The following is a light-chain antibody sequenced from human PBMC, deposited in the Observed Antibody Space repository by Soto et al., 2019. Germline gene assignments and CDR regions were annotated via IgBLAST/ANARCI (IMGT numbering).Light chain of an antibody. J-gene: IGKJ1*01. CDR2: WSS. CDR3: HQFYDLPT. Sequence: DIVLTQSPDSLAVSLGERATINCRSSRSLLSISHHTDHLAWYQQKPGQPPQLRSNWSSIRESGVPDRCSGSGDGSDVTRTISSLQSEEGGTYIGHQFYDLPTFGQGTKVHIK. V-gene: IGKV4-1*01. CDR1: RSLLSISHHTDH.